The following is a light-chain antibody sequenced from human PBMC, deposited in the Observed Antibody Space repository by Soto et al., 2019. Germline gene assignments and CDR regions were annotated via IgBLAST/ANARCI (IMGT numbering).Light chain of an antibody. Sequence: DIQMTQSPSTLSASVGDRVTITCRASQRISRWLVWYQQKPGTAPKLLIYDASRLQSGVPSRFSGSGSGTEFTLTPSRVQPDDLATYYCQQYNSYSTFGQGTKVDIK. CDR2: DAS. CDR1: QRISRW. V-gene: IGKV1-5*01. J-gene: IGKJ1*01. CDR3: QQYNSYST.